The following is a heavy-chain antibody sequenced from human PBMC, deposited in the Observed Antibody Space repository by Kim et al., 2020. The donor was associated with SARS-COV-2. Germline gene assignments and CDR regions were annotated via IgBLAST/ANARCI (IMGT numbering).Heavy chain of an antibody. CDR3: ARGSGCSSTSCYGSLDY. Sequence: SETLSLTCTVSGGSISSGGYYWSWIRQHPGKGLEWIGYIYYSGSTYYNPSLKSRVTISVDTSKNQFSLKLSSVTAADTAVYYCARGSGCSSTSCYGSLDYWGQGTLVTVSS. D-gene: IGHD2-2*01. CDR1: GGSISSGGYY. V-gene: IGHV4-31*03. CDR2: IYYSGST. J-gene: IGHJ4*02.